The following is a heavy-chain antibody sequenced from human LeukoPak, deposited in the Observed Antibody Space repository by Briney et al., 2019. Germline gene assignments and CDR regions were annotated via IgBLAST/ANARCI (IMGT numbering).Heavy chain of an antibody. CDR1: GGSISSGGYY. J-gene: IGHJ5*02. V-gene: IGHV4-31*03. CDR2: IYYSGST. Sequence: SETLSLTCTVSGGSISSGGYYWSWIRQHPGKGLEWIGYIYYSGSTYYNPSLKSRVTISVDTSKNQFSLKLSSVTAADTAVYYCARLLRERRWFDPWGQGTLVTVSS. D-gene: IGHD1-26*01. CDR3: ARLLRERRWFDP.